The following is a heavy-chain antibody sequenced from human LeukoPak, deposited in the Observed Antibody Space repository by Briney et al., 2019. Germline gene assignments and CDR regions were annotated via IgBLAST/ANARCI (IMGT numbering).Heavy chain of an antibody. J-gene: IGHJ4*02. D-gene: IGHD3-9*01. CDR2: IYPGDSDT. Sequence: GESLKISCKGSGYSFTSYWIGWVRQLPGKGLEWMGIIYPGDSDTKYSPSFQGQVTISADKSISTAYLQWSSLKASDTAMYYCARQDYHILTGFDYWGQGTLVTVSS. CDR1: GYSFTSYW. V-gene: IGHV5-51*01. CDR3: ARQDYHILTGFDY.